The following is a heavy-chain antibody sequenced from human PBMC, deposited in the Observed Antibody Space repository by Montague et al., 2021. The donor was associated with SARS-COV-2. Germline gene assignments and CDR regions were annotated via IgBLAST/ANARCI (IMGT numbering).Heavy chain of an antibody. J-gene: IGHJ3*01. D-gene: IGHD3-9*01. CDR1: GGSISSYY. V-gene: IGHV4-59*01. CDR3: ARTGLGDYDILTGYTVNAFDV. Sequence: SETLSLTCTVSGGSISSYYWCWIRQPPGKGLEWIGYIYYSGSTNYNPSLTRRVTISVDTSKNQFSLTLSSVTAADTAVSYCARTGLGDYDILTGYTVNAFDVWGQGTTVTVSS. CDR2: IYYSGST.